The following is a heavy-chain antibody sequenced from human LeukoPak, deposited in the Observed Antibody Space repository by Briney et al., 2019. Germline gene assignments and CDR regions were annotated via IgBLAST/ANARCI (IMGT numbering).Heavy chain of an antibody. CDR1: GYTFTSYA. CDR2: INAGNGNT. Sequence: ASVKVSCKASGYTFTSYAIHWVRQAPGQRLEWMGWINAGNGNTRYSQKFQGRVTITRDTSAGTAYMELSSLRSEDTAVYYCARKDYDSSGYYKSNYFDYWGQGTLVTVSS. CDR3: ARKDYDSSGYYKSNYFDY. J-gene: IGHJ4*02. V-gene: IGHV1-3*01. D-gene: IGHD3-22*01.